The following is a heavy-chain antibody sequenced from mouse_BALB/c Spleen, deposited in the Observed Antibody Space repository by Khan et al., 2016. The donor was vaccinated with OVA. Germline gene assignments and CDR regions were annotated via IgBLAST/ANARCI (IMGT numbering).Heavy chain of an antibody. Sequence: EVQLQESGPGLVKPSQSLSLTCTVTGYSITSEYAWNWIRQFPGNKLEWMGYISYSGNTRYNPSLKSRISITRDTSKNQFFLQLNSVTTEDTATXYCARKDYYDYDTFPYWGQGTLVTVSA. CDR2: ISYSGNT. D-gene: IGHD2-4*01. CDR1: GYSITSEYA. CDR3: ARKDYYDYDTFPY. J-gene: IGHJ3*01. V-gene: IGHV3-2*02.